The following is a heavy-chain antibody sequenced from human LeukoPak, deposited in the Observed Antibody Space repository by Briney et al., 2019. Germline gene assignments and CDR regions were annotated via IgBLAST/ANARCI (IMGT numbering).Heavy chain of an antibody. CDR3: ARHFSAAGTGYFDY. J-gene: IGHJ4*02. Sequence: SETLSLTCTVSGVSISSYYWSWIRQPPGKGLEWIGYIYYSGSTNYNPSLKSRVTISVDTSKNQFSLKLSSVTAADTAVYYCARHFSAAGTGYFDYWGQGTLVTVSS. CDR1: GVSISSYY. V-gene: IGHV4-59*08. D-gene: IGHD6-13*01. CDR2: IYYSGST.